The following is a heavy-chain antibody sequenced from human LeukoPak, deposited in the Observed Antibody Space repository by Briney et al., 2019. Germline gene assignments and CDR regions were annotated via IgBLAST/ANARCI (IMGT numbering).Heavy chain of an antibody. V-gene: IGHV3-7*01. CDR3: ARGAGNTAYYYYYMDV. D-gene: IGHD5-18*01. CDR2: IKQDGSEK. J-gene: IGHJ6*03. CDR1: GFTFSSYW. Sequence: GGSLRLSCAASGFTFSSYWMSWVRQAPGKGLEWVANIKQDGSEKYYVDSVKGRFTISRDNAKNSLYLQMNSLRAEDTAVYYCARGAGNTAYYYYYMDVWGKGTTVTVSS.